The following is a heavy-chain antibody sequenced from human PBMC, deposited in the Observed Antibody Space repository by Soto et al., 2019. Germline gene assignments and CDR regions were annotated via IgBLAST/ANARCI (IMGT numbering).Heavy chain of an antibody. CDR1: GFTFTDYG. Sequence: GGSLRLSCAASGFTFTDYGWHWVRQAPGKGLEWVAVIWYDGINKYYADSVKGRFTISRDNSKNTVYLQMNSLRAEDTAVYYCARDLTPPLIAVGGQGWFDPWGQGTLVTVSS. CDR3: ARDLTPPLIAVGGQGWFDP. CDR2: IWYDGINK. V-gene: IGHV3-33*01. D-gene: IGHD6-19*01. J-gene: IGHJ5*02.